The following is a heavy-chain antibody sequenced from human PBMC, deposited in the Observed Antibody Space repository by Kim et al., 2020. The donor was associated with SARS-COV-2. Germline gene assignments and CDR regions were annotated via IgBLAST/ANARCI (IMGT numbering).Heavy chain of an antibody. J-gene: IGHJ5*02. Sequence: GGSLRLSCAASGFSFNIHAMSWVRQAPGKGLEWVSTIGGGETFYADSVKGRFTISRDNSMNTASLQMNSLRPEDTAVYHCSKDGMPRNGAYDWLDPWGRG. CDR2: IGGGET. D-gene: IGHD2-2*01. CDR3: SKDGMPRNGAYDWLDP. CDR1: GFSFNIHA. V-gene: IGHV3-23*01.